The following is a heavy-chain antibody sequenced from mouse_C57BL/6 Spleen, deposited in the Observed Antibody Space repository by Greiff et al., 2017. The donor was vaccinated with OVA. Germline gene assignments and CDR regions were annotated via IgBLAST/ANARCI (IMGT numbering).Heavy chain of an antibody. V-gene: IGHV6-3*01. Sequence: EVQVVESGGGLVQPGGSMKLSCVASGFTFSNYWMNWVRQSPEQGLEWVAQIRLKSDNYATHYAVSVKGRFTISRDYSKSSVYLQMNNLRAEDTGIYYCTGGNSWYFDDWGTGTTVTVSS. J-gene: IGHJ1*03. D-gene: IGHD2-1*01. CDR2: IRLKSDNYAT. CDR3: TGGNSWYFDD. CDR1: GFTFSNYW.